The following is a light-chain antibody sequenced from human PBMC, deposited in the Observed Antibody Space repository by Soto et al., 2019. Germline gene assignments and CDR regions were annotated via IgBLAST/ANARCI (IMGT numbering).Light chain of an antibody. CDR2: GAS. V-gene: IGKV3-20*01. Sequence: EIVLTQSPGTLSLSPGERATLSCRARQSVSSSYLAWYQQKPGQAPSLLIYGASSRATGIPDRFSGSGSGTDFTLTISRLEPEDFAVYYCHQYGSSLTFGQGTKLEIK. CDR3: HQYGSSLT. J-gene: IGKJ2*01. CDR1: QSVSSSY.